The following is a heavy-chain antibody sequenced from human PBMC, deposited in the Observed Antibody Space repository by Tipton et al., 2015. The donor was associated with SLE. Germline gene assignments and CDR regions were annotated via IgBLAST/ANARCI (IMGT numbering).Heavy chain of an antibody. Sequence: QSGAEVKKPGASVKVSCKASGYTFTSYGISWVRQAPGQGLEWMGWISAYNGNTNYAQKLQGRVTMTTDTSTSTAYMELRSLRSDDTAVYYCASGPGGSVSANWGSRGIYYFDYWGQGTLVTVSS. V-gene: IGHV1-18*01. CDR2: ISAYNGNT. CDR1: GYTFTSYG. CDR3: ASGPGGSVSANWGSRGIYYFDY. D-gene: IGHD7-27*01. J-gene: IGHJ4*02.